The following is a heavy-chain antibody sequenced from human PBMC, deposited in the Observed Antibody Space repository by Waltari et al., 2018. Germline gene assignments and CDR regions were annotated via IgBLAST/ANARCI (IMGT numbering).Heavy chain of an antibody. CDR2: VDRSGRT. J-gene: IGHJ4*02. Sequence: QLQLQESGPGLVKPSGTLSPTCVVSGDSIIRNYFWSWVRQSPGKGLEWIGQVDRSGRTNYSPSFASRVIMSLDTSINHFSLNMHSVTAADTAVYYCARDRGRGLYLDSWGRGILVSVSP. D-gene: IGHD2-15*01. CDR1: GDSIIRNYF. V-gene: IGHV4-4*02. CDR3: ARDRGRGLYLDS.